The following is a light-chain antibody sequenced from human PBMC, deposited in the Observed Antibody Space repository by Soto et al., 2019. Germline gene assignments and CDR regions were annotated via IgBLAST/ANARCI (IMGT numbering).Light chain of an antibody. CDR2: AAT. CDR1: QSIGTS. V-gene: IGKV1-39*01. CDR3: QQGYNTFWT. J-gene: IGKJ1*01. Sequence: DIQMTQSPSSLSAFVGDSVTVTCRASQSIGTSLHWYQQRAGTAPKVLISAATKLQSGVPSRFSGRGSGTDFTLTISNLQPEDSATYFCQQGYNTFWTFGRGTKVDIK.